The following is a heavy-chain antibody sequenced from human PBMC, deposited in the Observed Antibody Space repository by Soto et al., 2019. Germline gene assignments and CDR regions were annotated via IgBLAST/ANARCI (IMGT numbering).Heavy chain of an antibody. CDR2: INAGNGNT. J-gene: IGHJ5*02. CDR3: ARGGGWYVWFDP. D-gene: IGHD6-19*01. V-gene: IGHV1-3*01. CDR1: GYTFTSYA. Sequence: EASVKVSCKASGYTFTSYAMHWVRQAPGQRLEWMGWINAGNGNTKYLQKFQGRVTITRDTSASTAYMELSSLRSEDTAVYYCARGGGWYVWFDPWGQGTLVTVSS.